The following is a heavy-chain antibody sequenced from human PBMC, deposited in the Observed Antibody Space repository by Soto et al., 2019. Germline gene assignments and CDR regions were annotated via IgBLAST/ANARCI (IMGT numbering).Heavy chain of an antibody. V-gene: IGHV3-33*01. CDR3: ERDRTIAAAGSAEYFPH. Sequence: QVQLVESGGGVVQPGRSLRLSCAASGFTFSSYGMHWVRQAPGKGLEWVAVIWYDGSNKYYADSVKGRFTISRDNSKNTLYLQMNSLRAEDTAVYYCERDRTIAAAGSAEYFPHWGQGTLVTVSS. D-gene: IGHD6-13*01. J-gene: IGHJ1*01. CDR1: GFTFSSYG. CDR2: IWYDGSNK.